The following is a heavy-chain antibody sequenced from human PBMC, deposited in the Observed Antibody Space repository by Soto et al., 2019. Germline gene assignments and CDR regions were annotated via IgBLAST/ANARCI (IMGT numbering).Heavy chain of an antibody. J-gene: IGHJ6*02. CDR3: TSSVSYYYYGMDV. D-gene: IGHD6-6*01. V-gene: IGHV3-15*01. CDR2: IKSKTDGGTT. Sequence: GGSLRLSCAASGFTFSNAWMSWVRQAPGKGLEWVGRIKSKTDGGTTDYAAPVKGRFTISRDDSKNTLYLQMNSLKTEDTAVYYCTSSVSYYYYGMDVWGQGTTVTSP. CDR1: GFTFSNAW.